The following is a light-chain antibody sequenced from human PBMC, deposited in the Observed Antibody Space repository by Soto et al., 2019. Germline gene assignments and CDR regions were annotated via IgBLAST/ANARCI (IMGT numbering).Light chain of an antibody. V-gene: IGKV2-28*01. CDR1: QSLLHSNGYIY. Sequence: EIVLTQSPLSLPVTPGEPASISCRSSQSLLHSNGYIYLDWYLQKAGQSPQLLIYLGSNRASGVPDRVSGRGSGTDFTLKISRVEAEDVGVYYCMQSLETPWTVGQGTKVYIK. CDR3: MQSLETPWT. J-gene: IGKJ1*01. CDR2: LGS.